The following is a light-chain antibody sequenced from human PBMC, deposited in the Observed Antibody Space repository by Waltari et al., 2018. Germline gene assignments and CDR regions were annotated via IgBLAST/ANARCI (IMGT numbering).Light chain of an antibody. CDR1: RSHRRTGSA. V-gene: IGLV1-40*01. Sequence: SVLTQPPSVSGAPGPRVPTSCPGTRSHRRTGSAVPGYQPLPRTAHQTPAHQLHRHAPNLLISGNSNRPSGVPDRFSGSKSGTSASLAITGLQAEDEADYYCQSYDSSLSGYVFGTGTKVTVL. J-gene: IGLJ1*01. CDR3: QSYDSSLSGYV. CDR2: GNS.